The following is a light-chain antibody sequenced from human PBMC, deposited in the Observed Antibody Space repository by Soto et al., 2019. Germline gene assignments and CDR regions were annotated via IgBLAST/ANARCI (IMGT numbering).Light chain of an antibody. CDR1: QGIRND. CDR3: LQAYNFPWT. Sequence: AIQMTQSPSSLSASVGDRVTITCRASQGIRNDLGWYQQKPGKAPKLLIYAASSLQSGVPSRFSGSGSGTDFTLIISSVQPDDFATYYCLQAYNFPWTFGQGTKVEIK. CDR2: AAS. V-gene: IGKV1-6*01. J-gene: IGKJ1*01.